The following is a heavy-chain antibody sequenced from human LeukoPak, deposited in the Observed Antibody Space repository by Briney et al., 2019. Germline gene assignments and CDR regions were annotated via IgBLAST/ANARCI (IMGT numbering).Heavy chain of an antibody. CDR3: ARDSSGYYGYFDY. J-gene: IGHJ4*02. D-gene: IGHD3-22*01. CDR1: GYTFTNYA. CDR2: INAGNGNT. Sequence: GASVKVSCKASGYTFTNYAVNWLRQAPGQRLEWMGWINAGNGNTKYSQKFQGRVTITRDTSASTAYMELSSLRSEDTAVYYCARDSSGYYGYFDYWGQGTLVTVSS. V-gene: IGHV1-3*01.